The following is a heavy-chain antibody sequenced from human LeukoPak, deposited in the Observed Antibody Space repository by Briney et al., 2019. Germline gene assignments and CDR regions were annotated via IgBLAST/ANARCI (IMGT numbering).Heavy chain of an antibody. J-gene: IGHJ4*02. D-gene: IGHD3-10*01. Sequence: GGSLRLSCAASGLTFSSYGMHWVRQAPGKGLEWVTFIRYDGSNKYYADSVKGRFTISRDNSKNTLYLQMNSLRAEDTAVYYCARDSHYYGSGSYSLFFDYWGQGTLVTVSS. CDR1: GLTFSSYG. CDR2: IRYDGSNK. V-gene: IGHV3-30*02. CDR3: ARDSHYYGSGSYSLFFDY.